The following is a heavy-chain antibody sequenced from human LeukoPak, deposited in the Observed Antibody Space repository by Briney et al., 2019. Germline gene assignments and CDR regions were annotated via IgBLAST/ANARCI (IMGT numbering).Heavy chain of an antibody. CDR3: ARDFPMVRGVPTDY. D-gene: IGHD3-10*01. Sequence: GGSLRLSCAASGFTFSSYAMHWVRQAPGKGLEWVAVISYDGSNKYYADSVKGRFTISRDNSKNTLYLQMNSLRAEDTAVYYCARDFPMVRGVPTDYWGQGTLVTVSS. J-gene: IGHJ4*02. V-gene: IGHV3-30*04. CDR2: ISYDGSNK. CDR1: GFTFSSYA.